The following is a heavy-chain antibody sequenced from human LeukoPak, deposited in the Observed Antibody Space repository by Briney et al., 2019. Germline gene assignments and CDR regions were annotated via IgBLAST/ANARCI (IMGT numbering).Heavy chain of an antibody. J-gene: IGHJ4*02. CDR3: ARGFPRVLAAARYYFDY. CDR1: GGSISSSSYY. Sequence: PSETLSLTCTVSGGSISSSSYYWGWIRQPPGKGLEWIGSIYYSGSTYYNPSLKSRVTISVDTSKNQFSLKLSSVTAADTAVYYCARGFPRVLAAARYYFDYWGQGTLVTVSS. CDR2: IYYSGST. D-gene: IGHD6-13*01. V-gene: IGHV4-39*01.